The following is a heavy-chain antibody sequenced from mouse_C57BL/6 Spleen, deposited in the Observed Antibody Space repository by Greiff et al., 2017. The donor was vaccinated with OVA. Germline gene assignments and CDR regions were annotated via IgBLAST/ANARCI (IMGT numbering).Heavy chain of an antibody. CDR2: IDPETGGT. Sequence: VQVVESGAELVRPGASVTLSCKASGYAFTDYEMHWVKQTPVHGLEWIGAIDPETGGTAYNQKFKGKAILTADKSSSTAYMELRSLTSEDSAVYYCTRSYDGYYGFAYWGQGTLVTVSA. CDR1: GYAFTDYE. CDR3: TRSYDGYYGFAY. J-gene: IGHJ3*01. D-gene: IGHD2-3*01. V-gene: IGHV1-15*01.